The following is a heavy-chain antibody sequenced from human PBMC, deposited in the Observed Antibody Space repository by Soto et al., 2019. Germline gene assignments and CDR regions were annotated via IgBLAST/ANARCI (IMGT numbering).Heavy chain of an antibody. V-gene: IGHV3-23*01. CDR2: ISGSGGST. Sequence: PGGSLRLSCAASGFTFNSYTMSWLRQAPGKGLEWVSTISGSGGSTYYADSVKGRFTISRDNSKNTLYLQMSSLRAEDTALYYCAKGSRFLEWPYYYGMDVWGQGTTVTVSS. CDR3: AKGSRFLEWPYYYGMDV. D-gene: IGHD3-3*01. CDR1: GFTFNSYT. J-gene: IGHJ6*02.